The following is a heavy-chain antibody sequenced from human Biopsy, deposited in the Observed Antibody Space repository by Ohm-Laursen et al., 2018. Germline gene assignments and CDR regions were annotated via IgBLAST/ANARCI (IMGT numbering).Heavy chain of an antibody. D-gene: IGHD4-17*01. CDR3: ALAAAQTVTHFDY. CDR2: ISASSSYI. J-gene: IGHJ4*02. CDR1: GVTLSGYG. V-gene: IGHV3-21*04. Sequence: SLRLSCTASGVTLSGYGMNWVRQAPGKGLAWVSSISASSSYIYYADSVKGRFTVSRDNTKNTLYLQMNSLRADDTAVYYCALAAAQTVTHFDYWGQGTLVTVSS.